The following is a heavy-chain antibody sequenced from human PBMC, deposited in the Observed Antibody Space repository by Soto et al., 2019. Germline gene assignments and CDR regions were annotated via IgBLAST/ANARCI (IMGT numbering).Heavy chain of an antibody. D-gene: IGHD3-16*01. CDR2: MNPNSGHT. CDR3: ASDMSTP. V-gene: IGHV1-8*01. Sequence: QVQLVQSGAEVKKPGASVKVSCKASGYTFTRHDINWMRQATGQGLEWMGWMNPNSGHTNYAQKFQGRVTMTKDTSISTAYMELTNLRSEDTAIYYCASDMSTPWGQGTLGTVSS. CDR1: GYTFTRHD. J-gene: IGHJ5*02.